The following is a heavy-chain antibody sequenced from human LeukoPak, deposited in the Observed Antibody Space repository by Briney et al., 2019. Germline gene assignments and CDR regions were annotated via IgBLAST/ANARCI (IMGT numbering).Heavy chain of an antibody. Sequence: SETLSLTSIVSGGSLSGYYWSWIRQPPGKGLEWIGYIYYSGSTNYNPSLKSRVTVSVDTSKNQFSLKLSSVTAADTAVYYCARDLWVGLYSSGVDYWGQGTLVTVSS. V-gene: IGHV4-59*01. CDR2: IYYSGST. J-gene: IGHJ4*02. CDR1: GGSLSGYY. D-gene: IGHD6-19*01. CDR3: ARDLWVGLYSSGVDY.